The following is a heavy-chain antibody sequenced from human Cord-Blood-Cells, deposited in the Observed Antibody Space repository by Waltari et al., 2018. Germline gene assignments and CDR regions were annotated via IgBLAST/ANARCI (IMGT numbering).Heavy chain of an antibody. D-gene: IGHD1-1*01. V-gene: IGHV4-30-4*08. Sequence: QVQLQESGPGLVKPSQTLSLTCPVSGGSISSGDYYWSWIRQPPGKGLEWIWYVGFGERNYCNPTLKSRVTRTVDTSKNHFSLKLSCVTAADTALYDWAREGNWNDYYYGMDGWGQGTTVTVSS. CDR1: GGSISSGDYY. CDR2: VGFGERN. J-gene: IGHJ6*02. CDR3: AREGNWNDYYYGMDG.